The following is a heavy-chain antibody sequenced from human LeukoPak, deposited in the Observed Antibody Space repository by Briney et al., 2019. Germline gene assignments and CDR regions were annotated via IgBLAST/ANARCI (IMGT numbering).Heavy chain of an antibody. Sequence: SETLSLTCTVSGGSISSYYRSWIRQPPGKGLEWIGYIYYSGSTNYNPSLKSRVTISVDTSKNQFSLKLSSVTAADTAVYYCARDIWGFYVWGSYPGYWGQGTLVTVSS. CDR1: GGSISSYY. CDR2: IYYSGST. D-gene: IGHD3-16*01. J-gene: IGHJ4*02. CDR3: ARDIWGFYVWGSYPGY. V-gene: IGHV4-59*01.